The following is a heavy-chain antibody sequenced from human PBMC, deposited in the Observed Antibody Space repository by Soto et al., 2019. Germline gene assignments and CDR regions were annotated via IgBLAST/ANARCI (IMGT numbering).Heavy chain of an antibody. V-gene: IGHV3-48*02. CDR3: ARLPKGSLVTA. J-gene: IGHJ4*02. CDR2: ISSNSDTT. CDR1: GFRFSDHS. Sequence: VESGGGLVYPGGSLRLSCVASGFRFSDHSMNWVRQAPGKGLQWISYISSNSDTTYYADSVKGRFTVSRDNAKNALFLQMKSQRDDDTATYYCARLPKGSLVTAWGQGARVTVSS. D-gene: IGHD2-21*02.